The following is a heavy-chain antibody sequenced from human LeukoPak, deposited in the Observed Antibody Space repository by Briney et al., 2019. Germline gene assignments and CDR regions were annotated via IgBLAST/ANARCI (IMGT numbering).Heavy chain of an antibody. J-gene: IGHJ4*02. Sequence: PGGSLRLSCAASGFTVSSNYMSWVRQAPGKGLEWVSVIYSGGSTYYADSVKGRFTISRDNAKNTLYLQMNSLRAEDTAVYYCARGAIAAAGQDYWGQGTLVTVSS. D-gene: IGHD6-13*01. V-gene: IGHV3-66*01. CDR2: IYSGGST. CDR3: ARGAIAAAGQDY. CDR1: GFTVSSNY.